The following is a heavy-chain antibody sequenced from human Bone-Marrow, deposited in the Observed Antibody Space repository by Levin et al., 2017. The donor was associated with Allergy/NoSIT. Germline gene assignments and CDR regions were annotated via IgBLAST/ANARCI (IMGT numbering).Heavy chain of an antibody. CDR3: AKDFRDQWLPKTHVFDI. J-gene: IGHJ3*02. Sequence: RPGGSLRLSCVGSGFTFNNFAVSWVRQAPGKGPEWVSVTSASGDSPWYADSVKGRFTISRDNSQNTLYLQMNNLRGDDTAMYYCAKDFRDQWLPKTHVFDIWGQGTMVTVSS. D-gene: IGHD6-19*01. CDR2: TSASGDSP. CDR1: GFTFNNFA. V-gene: IGHV3-23*01.